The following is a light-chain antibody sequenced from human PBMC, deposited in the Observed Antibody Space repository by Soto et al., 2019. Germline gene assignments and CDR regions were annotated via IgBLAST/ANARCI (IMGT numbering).Light chain of an antibody. CDR3: QQYESSPPAFT. CDR2: GAS. Sequence: EIVLTQSPGTLSLSPGERATLSCRASQSLTSSYLAWYQQKPGQAHSLLIYGASSRATGIPDRFSGSGSVSDFTLTIIRLEPKDFAVYYCQQYESSPPAFTFGHGTKLEIK. CDR1: QSLTSSY. J-gene: IGKJ2*01. V-gene: IGKV3-20*01.